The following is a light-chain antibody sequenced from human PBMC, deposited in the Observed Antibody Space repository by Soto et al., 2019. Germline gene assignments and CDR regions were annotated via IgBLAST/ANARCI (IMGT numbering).Light chain of an antibody. Sequence: SLVTVSLTQRERATLSCMASQSVSSNLSWYQQKPGQAPRLLIYGASTRATGIPDRFSGSGSGTDFTLTISILEPEDFTRDCCQQSGSSPWTFSQGTKVDIK. CDR2: GAS. V-gene: IGKV3-20*01. J-gene: IGKJ1*01. CDR3: QQSGSSPWT. CDR1: QSVSSN.